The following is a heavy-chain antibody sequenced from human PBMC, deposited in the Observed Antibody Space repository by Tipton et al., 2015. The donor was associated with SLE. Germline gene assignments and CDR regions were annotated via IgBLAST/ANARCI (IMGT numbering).Heavy chain of an antibody. CDR1: GDSITSDYY. CDR3: ARDLGTDSPYYLDY. CDR2: IFYSGDT. D-gene: IGHD2-21*01. Sequence: TLSLTCAVSGDSITSDYYWAWIRQPPGKGLEWIGNIFYSGDTYYNPSLKSRVTISVDTSKNQFSLKLNSVTAADTAVYYCARDLGTDSPYYLDYWGQGTLITVSS. V-gene: IGHV4-38-2*02. J-gene: IGHJ4*02.